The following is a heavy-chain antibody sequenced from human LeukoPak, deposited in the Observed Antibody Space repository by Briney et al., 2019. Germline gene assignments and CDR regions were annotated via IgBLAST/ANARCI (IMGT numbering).Heavy chain of an antibody. J-gene: IGHJ4*02. Sequence: GRSERLFRGASGFTFSDYYMRGIREARGKGLEWVSYISSSANTVYYADSVKVRSTITRDNAKTSLYLQMNSLRVEDTAVYFCARRGYRSSSFDYWGRGTLVTVSS. CDR3: ARRGYRSSSFDY. CDR2: ISSSANTV. D-gene: IGHD6-13*01. V-gene: IGHV3-11*04. CDR1: GFTFSDYY.